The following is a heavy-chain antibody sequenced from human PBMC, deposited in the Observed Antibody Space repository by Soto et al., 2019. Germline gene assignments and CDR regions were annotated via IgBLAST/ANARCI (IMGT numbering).Heavy chain of an antibody. CDR3: AHSVVAGLGYYFDY. Sequence: QITLRESGPTLVKPTQTLTLTSTFSGFSVSSTRVAVGRIRQPPGKALEWLALIYWDDDKRYSPVLKSRLTITKDTSKNQVVLTMTNMDPADTATYYCAHSVVAGLGYYFDYWGQGTLVTVSS. V-gene: IGHV2-5*02. J-gene: IGHJ4*02. CDR1: GFSVSSTRVA. CDR2: IYWDDDK. D-gene: IGHD6-19*01.